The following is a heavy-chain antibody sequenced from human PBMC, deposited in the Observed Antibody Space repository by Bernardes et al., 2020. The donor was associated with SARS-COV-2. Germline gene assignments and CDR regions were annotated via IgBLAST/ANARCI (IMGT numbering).Heavy chain of an antibody. J-gene: IGHJ4*02. CDR1: GLTFSQFA. D-gene: IGHD2-21*01. CDR3: AKGGHYSPFDY. CDR2: ISGGGRAT. V-gene: IGHV3-23*01. Sequence: GSLRLSSAVSGLTFSQFAMTWVRQAPGKGLEWVATISGGGRATFYADSVEGRFTISRDNSRDTVSLQMNSLTTEDTAMYYCAKGGHYSPFDYWGQGTLVTVSS.